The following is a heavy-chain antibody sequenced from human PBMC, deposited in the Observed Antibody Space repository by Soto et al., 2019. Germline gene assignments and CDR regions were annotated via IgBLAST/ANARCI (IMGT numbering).Heavy chain of an antibody. V-gene: IGHV1-2*02. CDR3: ARDDYGGDSGVLVDF. J-gene: IGHJ4*02. Sequence: ASVKVSCKASGYTFTGHFMHWVRQAPGQGFEWMGWINPNSGGTNYVQRFQGRVSMTRDTSISTAYMELSRLTSDDTAVYYCARDDYGGDSGVLVDFWGQGTLVTVSS. CDR1: GYTFTGHF. CDR2: INPNSGGT. D-gene: IGHD4-17*01.